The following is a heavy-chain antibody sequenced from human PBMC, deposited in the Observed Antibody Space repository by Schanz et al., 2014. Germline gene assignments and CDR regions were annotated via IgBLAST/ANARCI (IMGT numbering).Heavy chain of an antibody. J-gene: IGHJ6*02. V-gene: IGHV1-2*06. CDR3: ARASYYDILTGYYRDYYGMDV. CDR1: GYTFTGYY. CDR2: INPNSGGT. D-gene: IGHD3-9*01. Sequence: QVQLVQSGAEVKKPGASVKVSCKASGYTFTGYYMHWVRQAPGQGLEWMGRINPNSGGTNNAQKFQGRVTMPRDLSISTAYMELSRLRSDDTAVYYCARASYYDILTGYYRDYYGMDVWGQGTLVTVSS.